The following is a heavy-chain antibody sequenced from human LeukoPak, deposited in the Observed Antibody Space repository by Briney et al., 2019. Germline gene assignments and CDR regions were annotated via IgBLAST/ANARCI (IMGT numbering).Heavy chain of an antibody. D-gene: IGHD5-24*01. V-gene: IGHV7-4-1*02. CDR2: INTNTGNP. CDR3: ARALVEMATIRFGY. J-gene: IGHJ4*02. CDR1: GYTFTSYA. Sequence: ASVKVSCKASGYTFTSYAMNWVRQAPGQGLEWMGWINTNTGNPTYAQGFTGRFVFCLDTSVSTAYLQISSLKAEDTAVYYCARALVEMATIRFGYWGQGTLVTVSS.